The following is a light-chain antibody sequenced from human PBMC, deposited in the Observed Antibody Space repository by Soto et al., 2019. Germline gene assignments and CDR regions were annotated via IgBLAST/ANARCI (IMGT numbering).Light chain of an antibody. J-gene: IGLJ3*02. Sequence: QSVLTQPASVSGSPGQSITISCTGTSSDVGGYNYVSWFQQHPGKAPKLMISEVSNRPSGVSNRFSGSKSGNTPSLTISGLQAEDEADYYCSSYTTSSTWVFGGGTKVTVL. CDR1: SSDVGGYNY. CDR3: SSYTTSSTWV. V-gene: IGLV2-14*01. CDR2: EVS.